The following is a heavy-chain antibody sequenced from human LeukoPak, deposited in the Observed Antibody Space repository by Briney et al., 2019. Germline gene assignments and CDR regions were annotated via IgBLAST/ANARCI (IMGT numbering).Heavy chain of an antibody. D-gene: IGHD2-15*01. J-gene: IGHJ6*02. CDR3: ARDPKLGYCSGGSCYGYYYYGMDV. CDR1: GYTFTSYG. V-gene: IGHV1-18*01. Sequence: ASVKVSCKASGYTFTSYGISWVRQAPGQGLEWMGWISAYNGNTNHAQKLQGRVTMTTDTSTSTAYMELRSLRSDDTAVYYCARDPKLGYCSGGSCYGYYYYGMDVWGQGTTVTVSS. CDR2: ISAYNGNT.